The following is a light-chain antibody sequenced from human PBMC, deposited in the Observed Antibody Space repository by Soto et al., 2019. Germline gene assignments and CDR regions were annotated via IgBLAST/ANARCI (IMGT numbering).Light chain of an antibody. J-gene: IGKJ1*01. CDR1: QSVDRY. CDR2: GAS. CDR3: QQSYRTPRS. Sequence: DIQMTQSPSSLSESVGDRFTITCRASQSVDRYLNWYQHKPGKAPQLLIYGASNLQRGVPSRFSGIGSGTDFTLTISSLQPEDSAAYYCQQSYRTPRSFGQGTKVEV. V-gene: IGKV1-39*01.